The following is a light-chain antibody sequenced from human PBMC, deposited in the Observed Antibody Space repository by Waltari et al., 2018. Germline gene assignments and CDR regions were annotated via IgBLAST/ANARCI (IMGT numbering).Light chain of an antibody. V-gene: IGKV3-15*01. Sequence: EVVLTQSPATLSVSLGERATLSCRASQSVSSDLPWSQQKPGQAPRLIIHGASIRATGIPARFSGSGSGTEFTLTISSLQSEDSAVYYCQQYNKWPPGTFGQGTKVEIK. CDR1: QSVSSD. CDR3: QQYNKWPPGT. J-gene: IGKJ1*01. CDR2: GAS.